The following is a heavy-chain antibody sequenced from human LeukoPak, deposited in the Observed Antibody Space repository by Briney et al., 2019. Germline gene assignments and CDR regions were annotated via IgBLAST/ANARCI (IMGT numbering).Heavy chain of an antibody. CDR1: GGSISSYY. CDR3: ARDARSYYYDSSGPD. Sequence: SETLSLTCTVSGGSISSYYWSWIRQPPGKGLEWIGYIYYSGSTNYNPSLKSRVTISVDTSKNQFSLKLSSVTAADTAVYYCARDARSYYYDSSGPDWGQGTLVTVSS. CDR2: IYYSGST. J-gene: IGHJ4*02. D-gene: IGHD3-22*01. V-gene: IGHV4-59*12.